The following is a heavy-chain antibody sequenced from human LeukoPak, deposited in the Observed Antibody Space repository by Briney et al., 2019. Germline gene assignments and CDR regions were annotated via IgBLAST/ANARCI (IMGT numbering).Heavy chain of an antibody. J-gene: IGHJ6*02. Sequence: ASVKVSCKASGGTFSSYAISWVRQAPGQGLEWMGRIIPILGIANYAQKFQGRVTITADKSTSTAHMELSSLRSEDTAVYYCARMGVDTAMVTQYYYGMDVWGQGTTVTVSS. D-gene: IGHD5-18*01. CDR3: ARMGVDTAMVTQYYYGMDV. V-gene: IGHV1-69*04. CDR1: GGTFSSYA. CDR2: IIPILGIA.